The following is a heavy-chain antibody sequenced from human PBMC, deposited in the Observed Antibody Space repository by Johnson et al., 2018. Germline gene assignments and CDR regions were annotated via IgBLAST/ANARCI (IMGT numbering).Heavy chain of an antibody. V-gene: IGHV3-33*01. CDR2: IGSDGSNK. CDR1: GFTFSNFG. CDR3: ARDHEKRALRHAAEYFQH. Sequence: QVQLVESGGGVVQPGKSXRLSCAASGFTFSNFGMHWVRQVPGKGLEWVATIGSDGSNKYYADSVRGQFTISRDNSKNTLYLQMNSLRAEDTAVYYCARDHEKRALRHAAEYFQHWGQGTLVIVSS. J-gene: IGHJ1*01.